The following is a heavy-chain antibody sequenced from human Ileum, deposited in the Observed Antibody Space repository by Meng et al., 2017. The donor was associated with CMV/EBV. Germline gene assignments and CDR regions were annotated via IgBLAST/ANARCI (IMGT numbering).Heavy chain of an antibody. D-gene: IGHD3-16*01. J-gene: IGHJ4*02. CDR1: GDSITSFY. CDR3: ARGPGGFGDFNFDY. V-gene: IGHV4-4*07. Sequence: VQRQEAGPVLVKPSETLSLPGTVSGDSITSFYWSWLRQPAGKALEWIGRIYHGGSTNYNPSLKSRVTLSVDTSKNQFSMRLTSVTAADTAVYYCARGPGGFGDFNFDYWGQGTLVTVSS. CDR2: IYHGGST.